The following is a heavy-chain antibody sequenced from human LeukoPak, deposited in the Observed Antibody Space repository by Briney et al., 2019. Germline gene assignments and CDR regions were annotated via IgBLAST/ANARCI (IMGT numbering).Heavy chain of an antibody. CDR1: GVAFSNYY. Sequence: SETLSLTCAVSGVAFSNYYWSWVRQSPRQGLEWIGEINHSGYTNYNPSLKSRVTMSIDTSKNQFSLPLTSVTAADAGVYYCTRAVAGHPDWGQGTLVTVSS. D-gene: IGHD6-19*01. V-gene: IGHV4-34*01. J-gene: IGHJ4*02. CDR2: INHSGYT. CDR3: TRAVAGHPD.